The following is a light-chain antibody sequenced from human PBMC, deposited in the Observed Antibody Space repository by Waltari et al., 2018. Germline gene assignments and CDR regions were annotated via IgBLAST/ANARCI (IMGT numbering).Light chain of an antibody. Sequence: DIQMTQSPSTLSASVGDGVSITSRASQSMNNGLAWSQHKPGEAPKLLIQKASSLQGGVPSRFSGSGSGTEFTLTITSLQPDDFATYFCQQYKSDYSTFCQGTKLEIK. CDR2: KAS. CDR1: QSMNNG. J-gene: IGKJ2*01. V-gene: IGKV1-5*03. CDR3: QQYKSDYST.